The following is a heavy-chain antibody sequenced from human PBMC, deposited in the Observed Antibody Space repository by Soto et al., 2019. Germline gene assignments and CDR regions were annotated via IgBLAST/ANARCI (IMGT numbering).Heavy chain of an antibody. J-gene: IGHJ6*02. CDR3: ARDSDCHSTSCFFPPHV. V-gene: IGHV3-21*06. D-gene: IGHD2-2*01. Sequence: GGALRLSCSASGFTFSDENMSWVRQVPGKGLEWVSGISGGGSYIFYADSVQGRFSISRDNPKNSLFLEMNRLRVEDTAVYYCARDSDCHSTSCFFPPHVWGQGTTVTVSS. CDR1: GFTFSDEN. CDR2: ISGGGSYI.